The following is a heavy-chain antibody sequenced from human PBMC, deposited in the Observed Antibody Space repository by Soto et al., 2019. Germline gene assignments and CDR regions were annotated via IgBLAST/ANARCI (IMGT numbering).Heavy chain of an antibody. D-gene: IGHD6-6*01. J-gene: IGHJ3*01. CDR2: IYYTGST. Sequence: SETLSLTCTVSGGSVSSESHYWSWIRQTPGKGLEWIGYIYYTGSTNYNPSLKGRFTMSVDTSRDQVSLRLRSVTRAETAVYYCARDRLWGSSDRGAPDDFEVWGQGAMVTVSS. CDR3: ARDRLWGSSDRGAPDDFEV. V-gene: IGHV4-61*01. CDR1: GGSVSSESHY.